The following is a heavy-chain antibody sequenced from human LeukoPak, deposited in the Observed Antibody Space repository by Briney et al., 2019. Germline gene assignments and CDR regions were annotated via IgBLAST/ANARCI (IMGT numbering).Heavy chain of an antibody. CDR3: ARPSQYYYDSSGYYERGYYYGMDV. CDR1: GGSISSSSYY. V-gene: IGHV4-39*01. Sequence: SETLSLTCTVSGGSISSSSYYWGWIRQPPGKGLEWIGSIYYSGSTYYNPSLKSRVTISVDTSKNQFSLKLSSVTAADTAVYYCARPSQYYYDSSGYYERGYYYGMDVWGQGTTVTVSS. D-gene: IGHD3-22*01. J-gene: IGHJ6*02. CDR2: IYYSGST.